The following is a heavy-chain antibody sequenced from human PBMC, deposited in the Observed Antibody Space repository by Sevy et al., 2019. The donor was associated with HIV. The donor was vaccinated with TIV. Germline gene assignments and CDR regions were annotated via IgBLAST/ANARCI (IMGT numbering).Heavy chain of an antibody. CDR1: GFTFSSYW. CDR2: IKQDGSEK. V-gene: IGHV3-7*01. J-gene: IGHJ4*02. D-gene: IGHD2-15*01. Sequence: GGSLRLSCAASGFTFSSYWMNWVRQAPGKGLEWVANIKQDGSEKYDVDSVKGRFTISRDNAKNSMHLQMNSLRAEDTAVYYCARALVAASSYWGQGTLVTVSS. CDR3: ARALVAASSY.